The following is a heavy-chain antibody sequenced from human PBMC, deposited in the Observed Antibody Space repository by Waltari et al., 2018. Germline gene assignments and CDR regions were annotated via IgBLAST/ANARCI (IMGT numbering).Heavy chain of an antibody. CDR2: IYYSGST. CDR3: ARVGPVVVVAPIWFDP. Sequence: QLQLQESGPGLVKPSETLSLTCTVSGGSISSSSYYWGWIRQPPGKGLEWIGSIYYSGSTYYNPSLKVRVTISVDTSKNQFSLKLSSVTAADTAVYYCARVGPVVVVAPIWFDPWGQGTLVTVSS. V-gene: IGHV4-39*07. D-gene: IGHD2-15*01. CDR1: GGSISSSSYY. J-gene: IGHJ5*02.